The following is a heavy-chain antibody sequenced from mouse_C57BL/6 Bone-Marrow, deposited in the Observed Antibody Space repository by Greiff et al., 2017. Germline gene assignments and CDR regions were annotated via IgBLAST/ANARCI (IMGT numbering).Heavy chain of an antibody. V-gene: IGHV5-6*01. CDR2: ISSGGSYT. Sequence: EVQGVESGGDLVKPGGSLKLSCAASGFTFSSYGMSWVRQTPDKRLEWVATISSGGSYTYYPDSVKGRFTISRDKAKNTLYLQLSSLKSDDTAMYYCARQVTGTDYDYWGRGNTLTVS. D-gene: IGHD4-1*01. CDR1: GFTFSSYG. J-gene: IGHJ2*01. CDR3: ARQVTGTDYDY.